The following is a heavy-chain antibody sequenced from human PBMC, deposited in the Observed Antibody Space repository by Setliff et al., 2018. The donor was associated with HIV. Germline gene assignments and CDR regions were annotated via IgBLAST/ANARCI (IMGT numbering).Heavy chain of an antibody. Sequence: PGESLKISCAASGFTFSNTWMNWVRQAPGKGLEWVGRIISKTDGGTTDYAAPVKGRFTILRDDSKNTLYLQMNSLKTEDTAVYYCTTDTLTTFGGFLVEYFQHWGQSTLVTVSS. CDR2: IISKTDGGTT. CDR1: GFTFSNTW. V-gene: IGHV3-15*01. CDR3: TTDTLTTFGGFLVEYFQH. J-gene: IGHJ1*01. D-gene: IGHD3-16*01.